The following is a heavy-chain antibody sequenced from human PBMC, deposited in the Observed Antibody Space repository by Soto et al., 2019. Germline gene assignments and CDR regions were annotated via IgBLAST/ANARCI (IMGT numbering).Heavy chain of an antibody. V-gene: IGHV3-23*01. CDR2: ISANGAYT. Sequence: GGSLRLSCASSGFTFSTYAMHWVRQAPGKGLEWVSAISANGAYTYYADSVKGRFTISRDNSVNALYLQMNSVRIEDTAVYYCAHPRGYGVFDAYDIWGQGTMVTVSS. J-gene: IGHJ3*02. CDR1: GFTFSTYA. D-gene: IGHD2-8*01. CDR3: AHPRGYGVFDAYDI.